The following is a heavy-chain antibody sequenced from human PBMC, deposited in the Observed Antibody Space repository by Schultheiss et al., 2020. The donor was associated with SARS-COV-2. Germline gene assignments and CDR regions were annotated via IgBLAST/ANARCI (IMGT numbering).Heavy chain of an antibody. CDR2: IYWNDDK. D-gene: IGHD3-10*01. J-gene: IGHJ5*02. CDR1: GFSLTTSGVG. V-gene: IGHV2-5*01. CDR3: AHTGPLYGRGGFDP. Sequence: SGPTLVKPTQTLTLTCTFSGFSLTTSGVGVGWIRQPPGKAPEWLALIYWNDDKRYSPSLKNRLTITKDTSKNQVVLTMTNMDPVDTATYSCAHTGPLYGRGGFDPWGQGTLVTVSS.